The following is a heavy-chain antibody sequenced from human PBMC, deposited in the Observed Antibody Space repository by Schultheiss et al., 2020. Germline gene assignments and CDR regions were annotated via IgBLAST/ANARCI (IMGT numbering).Heavy chain of an antibody. CDR3: ARDGSAMDV. CDR2: IYYSGST. V-gene: IGHV4-39*07. J-gene: IGHJ6*04. CDR1: GGSISSSSYY. Sequence: SETLSLTCTVSGGSISSSSYYWGWIRQPPGKGLEWIGYIYYSGSTYYNPSLKSRVTISVDTSKTQFSLKLSSVTAADTAVCYCARDGSAMDVWGEGTTVNVYS.